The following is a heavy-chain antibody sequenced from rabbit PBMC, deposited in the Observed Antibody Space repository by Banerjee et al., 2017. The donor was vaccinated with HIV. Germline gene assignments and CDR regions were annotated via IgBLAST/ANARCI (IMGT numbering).Heavy chain of an antibody. D-gene: IGHD7-1*01. V-gene: IGHV1S45*01. CDR1: GFSFSSSYW. CDR2: INAGGSGST. Sequence: QEQLEESGGDLVKPEGSLTLTCTASGFSFSSSYWSCWVRQAPGKGLEWIACINAGGSGSTYYASWAKGRFTISKTSSTTVTLQMTSLTAADTATYFCVRGGYGGPGYIFRLWGPGTLVTVS. CDR3: VRGGYGGPGYIFRL. J-gene: IGHJ6*01.